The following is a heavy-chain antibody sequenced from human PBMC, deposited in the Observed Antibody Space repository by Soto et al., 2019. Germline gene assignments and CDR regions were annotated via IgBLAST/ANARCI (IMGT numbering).Heavy chain of an antibody. J-gene: IGHJ4*02. CDR3: ATAVRGSAWSY. Sequence: EVKLEESGGGLVQTGGSLRLSCAVSGFTFSAYWMRWVRQSPGRGLEGVANIKDDGSQTYYVDSVRGRFTISRDNGQNSLYLYMNSLRAEDTAVYHCATAVRGSAWSYWGQGTLVTVSS. V-gene: IGHV3-7*01. D-gene: IGHD6-19*01. CDR1: GFTFSAYW. CDR2: IKDDGSQT.